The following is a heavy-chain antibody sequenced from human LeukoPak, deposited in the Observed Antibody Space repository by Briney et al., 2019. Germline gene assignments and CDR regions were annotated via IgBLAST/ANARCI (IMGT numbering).Heavy chain of an antibody. D-gene: IGHD5-18*01. CDR2: IKSKTDGGTT. CDR3: TIPASGYSYGVLDS. V-gene: IGHV3-15*01. J-gene: IGHJ4*02. Sequence: GGSLRLSCAASGFTFSNAWMSWVRQAPGKGLEWVGRIKSKTDGGTTDYAAPVKGRFTISRDDSKNTLYLQMDSLKTEDTAVYYCTIPASGYSYGVLDSWGQGALVTASS. CDR1: GFTFSNAW.